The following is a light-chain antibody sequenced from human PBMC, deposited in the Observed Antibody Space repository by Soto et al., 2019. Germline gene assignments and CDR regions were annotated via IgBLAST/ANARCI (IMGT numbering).Light chain of an antibody. J-gene: IGLJ1*01. CDR3: AACHDRLSGYV. CDR2: RNN. Sequence: QSVLTQPPSASGTPGQRVTISCSGGISNIGSNPVYWHQHLPGTAPKLLVYRNNQRPSGVPDRFSDSKSGTSAFLAISGIRPEDEAHYYCAACHDRLSGYVFGTGTNAT. V-gene: IGLV1-47*01. CDR1: ISNIGSNP.